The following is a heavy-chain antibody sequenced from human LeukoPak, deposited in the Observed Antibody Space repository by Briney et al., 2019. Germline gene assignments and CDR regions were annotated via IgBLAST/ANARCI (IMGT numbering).Heavy chain of an antibody. Sequence: PGGSLRLSCAASGFTFSSYEMNWVRQAPGRGLEWVSYISSSGSTIYYADSAKGRFTISRDNAKNSLYLQMNSLRAEDTAVYYCARILRYFDWSPRPYYYMDVWGKGTTVTVSS. CDR2: ISSSGSTI. V-gene: IGHV3-48*03. CDR1: GFTFSSYE. D-gene: IGHD3-9*01. J-gene: IGHJ6*03. CDR3: ARILRYFDWSPRPYYYMDV.